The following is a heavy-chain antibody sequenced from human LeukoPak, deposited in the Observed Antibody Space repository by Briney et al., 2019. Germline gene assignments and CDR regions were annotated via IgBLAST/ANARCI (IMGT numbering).Heavy chain of an antibody. CDR2: IYHSGST. Sequence: SETLSLTCTVSGGSISSAPYYWSWIRQPPGKGLEWIGYIYHSGSTYYNSSLKSRVTISVDRSKNQLSLKLNSVTAADTAVYYCARGAAAAGTVPWYFDLWGRGTLVTVSS. J-gene: IGHJ2*01. CDR3: ARGAAAAGTVPWYFDL. D-gene: IGHD6-13*01. CDR1: GGSISSAPYY. V-gene: IGHV4-30-2*01.